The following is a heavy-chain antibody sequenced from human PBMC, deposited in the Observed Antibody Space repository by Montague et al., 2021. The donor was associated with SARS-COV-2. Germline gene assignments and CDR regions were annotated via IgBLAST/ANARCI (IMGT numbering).Heavy chain of an antibody. CDR1: GGSISTYY. V-gene: IGHV4-59*01. J-gene: IGHJ3*02. Sequence: SETLSLTCTVSGGSISTYYWSWIRQSPGKGLEWIGYIYYSGNPNYNPSLTGRLSMSVDTSKNQFSLELSSVTAADTAVFFCARGKGRSPDAFDIWGQGITVTVSS. CDR2: IYYSGNP. CDR3: ARGKGRSPDAFDI. D-gene: IGHD2-15*01.